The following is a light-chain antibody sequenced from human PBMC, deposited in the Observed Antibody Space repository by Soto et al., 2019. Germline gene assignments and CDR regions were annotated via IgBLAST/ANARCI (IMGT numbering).Light chain of an antibody. CDR3: AAWDDSLNAL. CDR2: SNN. CDR1: SSNIGSNT. J-gene: IGLJ2*01. V-gene: IGLV1-44*01. Sequence: QSVLTQPPSASGTPGQRVTISCSGSSSNIGSNTVNWYQQLPGTAPKLLIYSNNQRPSGAPDRFSGSKSGTSASLAISGLQSEDEADYYCAAWDDSLNALFGGGTKLTVL.